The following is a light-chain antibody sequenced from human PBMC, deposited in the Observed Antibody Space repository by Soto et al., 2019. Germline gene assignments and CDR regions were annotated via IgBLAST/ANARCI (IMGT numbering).Light chain of an antibody. J-gene: IGKJ1*01. V-gene: IGKV1-39*01. CDR2: AAS. CDR3: WQSYSTPRA. Sequence: DIQMTQSPSSLSASVGDRVTITCRASQSISSYLNWYQQKPGKAPKLLIYAASSLQSGVPSRLRGSGSGTDFTLTISSLQHEDFATYYCWQSYSTPRAFGQATNVEIK. CDR1: QSISSY.